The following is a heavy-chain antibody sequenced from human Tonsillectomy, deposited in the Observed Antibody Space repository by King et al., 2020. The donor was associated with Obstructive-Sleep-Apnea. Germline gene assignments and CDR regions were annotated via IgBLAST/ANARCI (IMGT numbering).Heavy chain of an antibody. CDR3: ARQIAQDTSGYYDY. Sequence: GKLVQSGAEVRKPGPSLKISCKGSGYTFTNYWIGWVRQMPGKGLEWMGVIYPGDSATRYSPSFQGQVSISADRSNRTAYLQWSSLKASDTAIYYCARQIAQDTSGYYDYWGQGTLVTVSS. CDR2: IYPGDSAT. V-gene: IGHV5-51*01. J-gene: IGHJ4*02. CDR1: GYTFTNYW. D-gene: IGHD3-22*01.